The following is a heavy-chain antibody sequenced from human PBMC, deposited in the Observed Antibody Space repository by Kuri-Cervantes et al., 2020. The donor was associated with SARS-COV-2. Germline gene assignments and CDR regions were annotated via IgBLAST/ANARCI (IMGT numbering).Heavy chain of an antibody. CDR1: GYTFSSHW. CDR2: IYPGDSDT. J-gene: IGHJ5*02. V-gene: IGHV5-51*01. D-gene: IGHD2-15*01. CDR3: ATEGYCSGGSCYPA. Sequence: GESLKISCKGSGYTFSSHWIVWVRQRPGKGLEWMGVIYPGDSDTRYSPSFQGQVTISADKSISTAYLQWSSLKASDTAMYYCATEGYCSGGSCYPAWGQGTLVTVSS.